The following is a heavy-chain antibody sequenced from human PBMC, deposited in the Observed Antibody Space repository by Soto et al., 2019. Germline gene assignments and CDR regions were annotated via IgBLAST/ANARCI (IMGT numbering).Heavy chain of an antibody. J-gene: IGHJ3*02. Sequence: ASVKVSCKASGYTFTSYDINWVRQATGQGLEWMGWMNPNSGNTGHAQKFQGRVTMTTDTSTSTAYMELRSLRSDDTAVYYCARDGPMDRAFDIWGQGTMVTVS. CDR1: GYTFTSYD. CDR2: MNPNSGNT. D-gene: IGHD3-10*01. V-gene: IGHV1-8*01. CDR3: ARDGPMDRAFDI.